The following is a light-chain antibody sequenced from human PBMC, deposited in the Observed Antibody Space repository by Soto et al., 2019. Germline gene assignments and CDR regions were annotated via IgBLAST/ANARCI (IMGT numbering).Light chain of an antibody. V-gene: IGKV3-20*01. J-gene: IGKJ2*01. CDR3: QQYGRSPMFT. Sequence: EIVLTQSPGTLSLSPGDRATLSCRASHSVSSNYLAWYQQKTGQAPRLLIYGASRGAAGIPDRFSGSGSGTDFTLTISTPEPDDFAVYFCQQYGRSPMFTFGQGTKLEVK. CDR1: HSVSSNY. CDR2: GAS.